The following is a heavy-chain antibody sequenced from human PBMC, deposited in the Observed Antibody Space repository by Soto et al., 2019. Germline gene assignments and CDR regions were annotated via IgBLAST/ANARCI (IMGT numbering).Heavy chain of an antibody. D-gene: IGHD2-15*01. J-gene: IGHJ6*02. CDR1: GGSISRYY. CDR3: ATLGGDLRVGGGQGYYYGMDV. CDR2: IYTSGST. V-gene: IGHV4-4*07. Sequence: TPETLRDTYTGAGGSISRYYWSCLRQPAGKGLEWIGRIYTSGSTNYNPSLKSRVTMSVDTSKNQFSLKLSSVTAADTAVYYCATLGGDLRVGGGQGYYYGMDVWGQGTTVS.